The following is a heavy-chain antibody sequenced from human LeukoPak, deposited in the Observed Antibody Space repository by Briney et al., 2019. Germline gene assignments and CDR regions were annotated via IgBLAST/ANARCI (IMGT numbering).Heavy chain of an antibody. CDR2: IYHSGST. CDR3: VHGGGATFEYFQH. Sequence: SETLSLTCTVSGGSISSGGYYWSWIRQPPGKGLEWIEYIYHSGSTYYNPSLKSRVTISVDRSKNQFSLKLSSVTAADTAVYYCVHGGGATFEYFQHWGQGTLVTVSS. J-gene: IGHJ1*01. CDR1: GGSISSGGYY. V-gene: IGHV4-30-2*01. D-gene: IGHD1-26*01.